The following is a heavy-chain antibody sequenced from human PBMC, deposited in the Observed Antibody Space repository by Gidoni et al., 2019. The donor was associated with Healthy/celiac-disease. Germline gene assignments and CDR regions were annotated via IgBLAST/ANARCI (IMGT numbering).Heavy chain of an antibody. D-gene: IGHD2-2*01. Sequence: QVQLVESGGGVVQPGRSLRLSCAASGFTFSSYAMHWVRQAPGKGLEWVAVISYDGSNKYYADSVKGRFTISRDNSKNTLYLQMNSLRAEDTAVYYCASPRGSTTWWDSSSSYYFDYWGQGTLVTVSS. J-gene: IGHJ4*02. CDR3: ASPRGSTTWWDSSSSYYFDY. V-gene: IGHV3-30-3*01. CDR1: GFTFSSYA. CDR2: ISYDGSNK.